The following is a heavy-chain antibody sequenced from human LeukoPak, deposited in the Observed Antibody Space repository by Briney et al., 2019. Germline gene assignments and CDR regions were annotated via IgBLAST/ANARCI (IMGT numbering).Heavy chain of an antibody. J-gene: IGHJ4*02. CDR3: ARSLVGATALFDY. V-gene: IGHV4-59*01. CDR1: GGSISSYY. D-gene: IGHD1-26*01. Sequence: SETLSLTCTVFGGSISSYYWSWIRQPPGKGLEWIGYIYYSGSTNYNPSLKSRVTISVDTSKNQFSLKLSSVTAADTAVYYCARSLVGATALFDYWGQGTLVTVSS. CDR2: IYYSGST.